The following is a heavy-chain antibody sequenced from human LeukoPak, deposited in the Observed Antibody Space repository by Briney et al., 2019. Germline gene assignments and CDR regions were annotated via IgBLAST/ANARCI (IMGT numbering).Heavy chain of an antibody. D-gene: IGHD4-17*01. J-gene: IGHJ4*02. CDR2: IYPSDGST. CDR3: ARGPRDGDYDY. Sequence: ASVKVSCKASGYSFTSNYIHWVRQAPGQGLEWMGMIYPSDGSTSYAQKLQGRVTVTRDTSTSTVHMELSGLRSEDTAVYYCARGPRDGDYDYWGQGTLVTVSS. CDR1: GYSFTSNY. V-gene: IGHV1-46*01.